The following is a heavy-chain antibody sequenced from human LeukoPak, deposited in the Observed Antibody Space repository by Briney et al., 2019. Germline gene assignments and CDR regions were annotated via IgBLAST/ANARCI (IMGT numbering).Heavy chain of an antibody. D-gene: IGHD6-13*01. V-gene: IGHV3-9*01. Sequence: GRFLRLSCAASGFTFDDYAMHWVRHAPGKGLEWVSGISWNSGSIGYADSVKGRFTISRDNAKNSLYLQMNSLRAEDTALYYCAKDSIAAAGTYNYYYYGMDVWGQGTTVTVSS. CDR3: AKDSIAAAGTYNYYYYGMDV. J-gene: IGHJ6*02. CDR2: ISWNSGSI. CDR1: GFTFDDYA.